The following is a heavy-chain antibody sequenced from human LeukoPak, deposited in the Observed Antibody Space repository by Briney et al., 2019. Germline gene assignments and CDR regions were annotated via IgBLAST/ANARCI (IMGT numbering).Heavy chain of an antibody. CDR1: GGSISSYY. CDR2: IYYSGST. D-gene: IGHD3-10*01. J-gene: IGHJ4*02. Sequence: MSSETLSLTCTVSGGSISSYYWSWIRQPPGKGLEWIGYIYYSGSTNYNPSLKSRVTISVDTSKNQFSLKLSSVTAADTAVYYCARLSSSYYYGSGSSNDYWGQGTLVTVSS. V-gene: IGHV4-59*08. CDR3: ARLSSSYYYGSGSSNDY.